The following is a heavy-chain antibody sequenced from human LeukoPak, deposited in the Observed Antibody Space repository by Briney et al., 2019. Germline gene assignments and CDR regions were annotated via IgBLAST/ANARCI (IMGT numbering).Heavy chain of an antibody. CDR3: AIGDPYTCFDP. J-gene: IGHJ5*02. D-gene: IGHD1-14*01. CDR1: GYTFTSYS. V-gene: IGHV1-18*01. CDR2: ISAYNGNT. Sequence: GGSVTVSCKASGYTFTSYSIRWVRHAPGQGLEWMGWISAYNGNTNYAQKLQGRVTMTTDTSTSTAYMWLRSLRSDDTAVYYCAIGDPYTCFDPCGQGALLTVSS.